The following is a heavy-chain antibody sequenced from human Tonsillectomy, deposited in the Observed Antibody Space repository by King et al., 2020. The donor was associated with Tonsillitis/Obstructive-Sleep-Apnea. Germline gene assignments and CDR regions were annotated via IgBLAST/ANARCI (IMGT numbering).Heavy chain of an antibody. CDR3: AKYLGSTSLHYMDV. J-gene: IGHJ6*03. V-gene: IGHV3-9*01. Sequence: VQLVESGGGSVQPGRSLRLSCAASGFTFDDYAMHWVRQAPGKGLEWVSGISWNSGNIGYADSVKGRFTISRDNAKNSLYLQMNSLRAEDTSLYYCAKYLGSTSLHYMDVWGKGTPVTVSS. CDR1: GFTFDDYA. CDR2: ISWNSGNI. D-gene: IGHD2-2*01.